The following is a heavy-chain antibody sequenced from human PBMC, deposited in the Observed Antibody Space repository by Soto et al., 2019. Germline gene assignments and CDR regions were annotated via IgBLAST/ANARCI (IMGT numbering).Heavy chain of an antibody. CDR1: GFTFSNYA. V-gene: IGHV3-23*01. CDR3: AQISYCGVDCSTYY. Sequence: EVQLLESGGGLVQPGGSLRLSCAASGFTFSNYAMTWVRQAPGKGLEWVSSFGSDISGGAGTTYYADPVKGRFTISRDNSKNTLLLHVNSLRAEDTAVYFCAQISYCGVDCSTYYWGQGTLVTVSS. D-gene: IGHD2-21*02. J-gene: IGHJ4*02. CDR2: ISGGAGTT.